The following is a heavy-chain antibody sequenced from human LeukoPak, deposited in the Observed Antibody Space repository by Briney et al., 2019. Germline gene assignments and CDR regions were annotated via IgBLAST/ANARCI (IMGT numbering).Heavy chain of an antibody. V-gene: IGHV3-30*04. D-gene: IGHD6-19*01. Sequence: GGSLRLSCAASGFTFSSYAMHWVRQAPGKGLEWVAVISYDGSNKYYADSVKGRFTISRDNSKNTLYLQMNSLTAADTAVSYRARHQGVAVAGLDYWGQGTLVTVSS. CDR1: GFTFSSYA. CDR2: ISYDGSNK. J-gene: IGHJ4*02. CDR3: ARHQGVAVAGLDY.